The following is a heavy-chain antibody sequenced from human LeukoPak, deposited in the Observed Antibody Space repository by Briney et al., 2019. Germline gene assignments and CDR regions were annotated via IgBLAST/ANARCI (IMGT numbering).Heavy chain of an antibody. V-gene: IGHV6-1*01. Sequence: SQTLSLTCAISGDSVPSSSASWNWIRQSPSRGLEWLGRTYYRSKWYNEYAISVKSRITINPDTSKNQFSLQLNSVTPEDTAVYYCARGNSDLKAFDIWVQGTMVTVSS. CDR3: ARGNSDLKAFDI. CDR2: TYYRSKWYN. J-gene: IGHJ3*02. CDR1: GDSVPSSSAS. D-gene: IGHD3-3*01.